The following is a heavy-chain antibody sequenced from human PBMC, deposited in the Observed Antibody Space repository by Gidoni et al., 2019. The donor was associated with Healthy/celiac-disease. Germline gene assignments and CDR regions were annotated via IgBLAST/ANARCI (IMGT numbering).Heavy chain of an antibody. J-gene: IGHJ4*02. D-gene: IGHD6-6*01. V-gene: IGHV4-39*01. CDR3: ARRVGRVLHPYYFDY. CDR2: IYYSGST. CDR1: GGSISSSSYY. Sequence: QLQLQESGPGLVKPSETLSLTCTVSGGSISSSSYYWGWIRQPPGKGLEWIGSIYYSGSTYYNPSLKSRVTISVDTSKNQFSLKLSSVTAADTAVYYCARRVGRVLHPYYFDYWGQGTLVTVSS.